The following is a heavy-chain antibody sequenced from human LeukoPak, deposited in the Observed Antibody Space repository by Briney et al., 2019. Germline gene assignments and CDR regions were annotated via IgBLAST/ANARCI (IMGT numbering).Heavy chain of an antibody. Sequence: GGSLRLSCAASAFTFSDYYMSWIRQAPGKGLEWVSYISGSSTYTNYAESVKGRFTISRDNAKNLLYLQMNSLRAEDTAVYHCARDCTSTSCYVFDYWGQGTLVSVSS. CDR2: ISGSSTYT. J-gene: IGHJ4*02. D-gene: IGHD2-2*01. V-gene: IGHV3-11*05. CDR1: AFTFSDYY. CDR3: ARDCTSTSCYVFDY.